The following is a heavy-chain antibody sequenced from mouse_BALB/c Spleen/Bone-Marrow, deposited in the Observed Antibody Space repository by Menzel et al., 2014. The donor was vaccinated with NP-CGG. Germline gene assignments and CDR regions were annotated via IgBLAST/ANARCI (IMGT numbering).Heavy chain of an antibody. Sequence: VQLQQSGAELVKPGASVKLSCKASGYTFTSYWMHWVKQRPGQGLEWIGETNPSNGRTNYNEKFKSKATLTVDKSSSTAYMQLSSLTSEDSAVYYCAPYYYGSSYGFYWYFDVWGAGTTVTVSS. V-gene: IGHV1S81*02. CDR2: TNPSNGRT. CDR3: APYYYGSSYGFYWYFDV. D-gene: IGHD1-1*01. CDR1: GYTFTSYW. J-gene: IGHJ1*01.